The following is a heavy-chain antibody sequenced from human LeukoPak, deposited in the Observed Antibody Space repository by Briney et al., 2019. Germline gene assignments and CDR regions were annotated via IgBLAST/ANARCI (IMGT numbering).Heavy chain of an antibody. Sequence: ASVKVSCKASVYIFTDYYMHWLRQARAQGLDWMGRINPKSGGSNYAQKLQGRVTLTRDTSISTAYMDLNRLTSDDTAVYYCARYSSGWYLGDYWGQGTLVTVSS. CDR2: INPKSGGS. CDR1: VYIFTDYY. V-gene: IGHV1-2*06. CDR3: ARYSSGWYLGDY. J-gene: IGHJ4*02. D-gene: IGHD6-19*01.